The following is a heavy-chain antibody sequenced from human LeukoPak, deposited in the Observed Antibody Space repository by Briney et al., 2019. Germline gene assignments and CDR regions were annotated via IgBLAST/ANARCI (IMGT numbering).Heavy chain of an antibody. CDR2: IYTSGST. CDR3: ARVGSGWYRGYFDY. D-gene: IGHD6-19*01. J-gene: IGHJ4*02. Sequence: SETLSLTCTVSGGSISSGSNYWSWIRQPAGKGLEWIGRIYTSGSTNYNPSLKSRVTMSVDTSKNQFSLKLSSVTAADTAVYYCARVGSGWYRGYFDYWGQGTLVTVSS. CDR1: GGSISSGSNY. V-gene: IGHV4-61*02.